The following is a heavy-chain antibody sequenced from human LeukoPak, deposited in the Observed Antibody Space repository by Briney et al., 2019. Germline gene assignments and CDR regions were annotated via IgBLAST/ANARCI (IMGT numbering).Heavy chain of an antibody. J-gene: IGHJ6*03. CDR3: ARRLTYYYYMDV. D-gene: IGHD4/OR15-4a*01. Sequence: GSLRLSCAASGFTVSSNYMSWVRQAPGKGLEWVSYISSSGSTIYYADSVKGRFTISRDNAKNSLYLQMNSLRAEDTAVYYCARRLTYYYYMDVWGKGTTVTVSS. CDR1: GFTVSSNY. CDR2: ISSSGSTI. V-gene: IGHV3-11*01.